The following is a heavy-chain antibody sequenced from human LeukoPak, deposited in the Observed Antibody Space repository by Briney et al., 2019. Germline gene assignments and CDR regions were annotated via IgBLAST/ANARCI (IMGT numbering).Heavy chain of an antibody. J-gene: IGHJ4*02. CDR1: GXSFXGYY. CDR2: INHSGST. CDR3: AGGSYYNILTGYSYFDY. D-gene: IGHD3-9*01. Sequence: LXLTXXXXGXSFXGYYWSWIRQPPXKXLEWIGEINHSGSTNYNPSLKSRVTISVDTSKNQFSLKLSSVTAADTAVYFCAGGSYYNILTGYSYFDYWGQGTLVTVSS. V-gene: IGHV4-34*01.